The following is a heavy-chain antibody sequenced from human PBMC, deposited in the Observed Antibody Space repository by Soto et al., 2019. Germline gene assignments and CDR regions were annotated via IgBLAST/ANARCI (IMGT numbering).Heavy chain of an antibody. D-gene: IGHD4-17*01. J-gene: IGHJ6*02. CDR3: ARHGVDYGDYASYYYYGMDV. Sequence: QLQLQESGPGLVKPSETLSLTCTVSGGSISSSTYYWGWLRQPPGKGLAWIGMIYYSGSAYYNPSLKSRVTISIDTSKNQFSLRLSSVTAADTAVYYCARHGVDYGDYASYYYYGMDVWGRGTTVTVSS. V-gene: IGHV4-39*01. CDR1: GGSISSSTYY. CDR2: IYYSGSA.